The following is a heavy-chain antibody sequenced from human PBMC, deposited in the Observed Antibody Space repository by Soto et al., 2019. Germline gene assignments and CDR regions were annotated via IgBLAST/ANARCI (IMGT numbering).Heavy chain of an antibody. Sequence: VAVISYDGSNKYYADSVKGRFTISRDNSKNTLYLQMNSLRADDTAVYYCAKDSGQWLVDYWGQGTLVTVSS. CDR3: AKDSGQWLVDY. V-gene: IGHV3-30*18. J-gene: IGHJ4*02. D-gene: IGHD6-19*01. CDR2: ISYDGSNK.